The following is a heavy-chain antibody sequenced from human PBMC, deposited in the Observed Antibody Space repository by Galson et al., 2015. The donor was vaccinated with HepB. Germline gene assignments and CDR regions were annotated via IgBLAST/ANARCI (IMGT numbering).Heavy chain of an antibody. Sequence: SVKVSCKASGGTFSSYAISWVRQAPGQGLEWMGGIIPIFGTANYAQKFQGRVTITADESTSTAYMELSSLRSEDTAVYYCARSADGEWLLYYYYGMDVWGQGTTVTVSS. CDR2: IIPIFGTA. D-gene: IGHD3-3*01. CDR1: GGTFSSYA. J-gene: IGHJ6*02. CDR3: ARSADGEWLLYYYYGMDV. V-gene: IGHV1-69*13.